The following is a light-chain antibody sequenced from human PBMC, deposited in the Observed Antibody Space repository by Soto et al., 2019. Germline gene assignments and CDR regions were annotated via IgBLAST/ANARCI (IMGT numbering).Light chain of an antibody. CDR3: HHYNDWLS. Sequence: ETVMTQSPATLSVSPGERATLSCRASQSVRGNLAWYQQKPGQAPRLLIYAASTRATGIPARFSGSGSGTEFTLTISSLQSDDFGIYYCHHYNDWLSFGGGTKVEIK. CDR2: AAS. CDR1: QSVRGN. J-gene: IGKJ4*01. V-gene: IGKV3-15*01.